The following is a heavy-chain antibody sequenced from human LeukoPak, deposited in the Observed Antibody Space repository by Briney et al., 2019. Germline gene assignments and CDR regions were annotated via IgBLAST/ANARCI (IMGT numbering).Heavy chain of an antibody. Sequence: PSETLSHTCTVPGDAISTYYWNWIRQTPGKGLEWIGHIANGRTDYNPSLKSRVFISVDTSKNQISLKLTSVTAADTALYFCARDKAHTYGYYFDPWGQGTQVLVSS. J-gene: IGHJ4*02. CDR1: GDAISTYY. D-gene: IGHD3-10*01. CDR3: ARDKAHTYGYYFDP. CDR2: IANGRT. V-gene: IGHV4-4*08.